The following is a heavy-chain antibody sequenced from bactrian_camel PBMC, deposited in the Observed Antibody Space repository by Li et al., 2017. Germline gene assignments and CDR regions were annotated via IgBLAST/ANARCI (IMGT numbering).Heavy chain of an antibody. J-gene: IGHJ6*01. CDR1: GYTGSNVC. CDR3: ALAQPWRRWYSDDLPPGRFGY. D-gene: IGHD4*01. V-gene: IGHV3S53*01. CDR2: VDIDGRT. Sequence: QVQLVESGGGSVQPGGSLRLSCAASGYTGSNVCMGWFRQAPGKEREGVATVDIDGRTTYGDSVKGRFTASRDNARNTLYLQMNSLNPEDTAMYYCALAQPWRRWYSDDLPPGRFGYWSQGTQVTVS.